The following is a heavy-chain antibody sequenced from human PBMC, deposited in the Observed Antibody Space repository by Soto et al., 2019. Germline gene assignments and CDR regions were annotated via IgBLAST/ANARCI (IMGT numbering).Heavy chain of an antibody. CDR1: GSTFTRYS. J-gene: IGHJ4*02. CDR3: VRESEDLTSNFDY. CDR2: ISSTTNYI. V-gene: IGHV3-21*06. Sequence: GGSLRLSCAASGSTFTRYSMNWVRQAPGKGLEWVSSISSTTNYIYYGDSMKGRFTISRDNAKNSLYLEMNSLRAEDTAVYYCVRESEDLTSNFDYWGQGTLVTVSS.